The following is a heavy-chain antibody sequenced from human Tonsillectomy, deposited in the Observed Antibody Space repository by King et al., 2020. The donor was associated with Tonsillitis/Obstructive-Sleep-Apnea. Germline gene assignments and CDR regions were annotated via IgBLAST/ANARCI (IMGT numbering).Heavy chain of an antibody. CDR2: ISYDGNNK. V-gene: IGHV3-30*04. CDR1: GFSFSSYG. J-gene: IGHJ4*02. Sequence: VQLVESGGGVVQPGRSLRLSCAGSGFSFSSYGMHWVRQAPGKGLEWVAVISYDGNNKYYGDSVKGRFTISGDNSKNTLYLQMNSLRAEDTAVYYCARDPRDGYRGCYFDYWGQGTLVTVSS. CDR3: ARDPRDGYRGCYFDY. D-gene: IGHD5-24*01.